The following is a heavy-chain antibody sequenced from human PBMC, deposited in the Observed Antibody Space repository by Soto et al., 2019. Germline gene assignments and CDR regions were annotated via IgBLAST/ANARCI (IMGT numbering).Heavy chain of an antibody. D-gene: IGHD2-15*01. Sequence: QVQLQESGPGLVKPSQTLSLTCTVSGGSISSGGYYWSWIRQHPGKGLEWIGYIYYSGRTYYNPSLKRRVTISVDTSKNQFSLKLSSVTASGTAVYYCASDPALRYCSGGSCVHWYFALWGRGTLVTVSS. CDR2: IYYSGRT. CDR3: ASDPALRYCSGGSCVHWYFAL. CDR1: GGSISSGGYY. V-gene: IGHV4-31*03. J-gene: IGHJ2*01.